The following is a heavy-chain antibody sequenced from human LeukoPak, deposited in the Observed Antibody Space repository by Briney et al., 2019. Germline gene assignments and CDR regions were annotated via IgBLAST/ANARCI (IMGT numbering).Heavy chain of an antibody. Sequence: GGSLRLSCAASGFTFSVVYMSWLRQPPGKGREWLSCIIRHGRIVYYADSVKGRFTNYRDNAKSSLYMQMTSLRAEDTPVHYCARYHYSIGGHWFDPWGQGTLVTVSS. CDR2: IIRHGRIV. CDR1: GFTFSVVY. CDR3: ARYHYSIGGHWFDP. D-gene: IGHD3-16*02. J-gene: IGHJ5*02. V-gene: IGHV3-11*01.